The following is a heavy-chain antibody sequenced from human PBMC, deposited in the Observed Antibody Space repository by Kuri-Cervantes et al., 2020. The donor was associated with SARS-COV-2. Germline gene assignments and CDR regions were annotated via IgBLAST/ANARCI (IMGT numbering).Heavy chain of an antibody. CDR1: GDILNHYI. D-gene: IGHD7-27*01. J-gene: IGHJ4*02. CDR3: ARDTGNRRLGIDS. V-gene: IGHV1-69*13. CDR2: ISPIFGTA. Sequence: SVKVSCKASGDILNHYILNWVRQAPGQGLEWMGGISPIFGTAIYAKKFQDRVTITADESTSTAYMELSSLRSDDTAVYYCARDTGNRRLGIDSWGQGTLVTVSS.